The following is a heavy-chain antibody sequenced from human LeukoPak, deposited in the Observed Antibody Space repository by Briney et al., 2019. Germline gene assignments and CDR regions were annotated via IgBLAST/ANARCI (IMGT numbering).Heavy chain of an antibody. Sequence: PSETLSLTCAVYGGSFSGYYWSWIRQPPGKGLEWIGSIYYSGSTYYNPSLKSRVTISVDTSKNQFSLKLSSVTAADTAVYYCARLYSGIAVAGFDYWGRGTLVTVSS. CDR2: IYYSGST. D-gene: IGHD6-19*01. CDR1: GGSFSGYY. J-gene: IGHJ4*02. V-gene: IGHV4-34*01. CDR3: ARLYSGIAVAGFDY.